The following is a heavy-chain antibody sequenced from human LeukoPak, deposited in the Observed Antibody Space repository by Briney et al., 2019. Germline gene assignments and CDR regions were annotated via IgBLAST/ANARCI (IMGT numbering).Heavy chain of an antibody. D-gene: IGHD4-23*01. CDR1: GYTFTGYY. V-gene: IGHV1-2*02. J-gene: IGHJ5*02. CDR2: INPNSGGT. Sequence: ASVKVSCTASGYTFTGYYMHWVQQAPGQGLEWMGWINPNSGGTNYAQKFQGRVTMTRDTSISTAYMELSRLRSDDTAVYYCARAPRTTTVVTHNWFDPWGQGTLVTVSS. CDR3: ARAPRTTTVVTHNWFDP.